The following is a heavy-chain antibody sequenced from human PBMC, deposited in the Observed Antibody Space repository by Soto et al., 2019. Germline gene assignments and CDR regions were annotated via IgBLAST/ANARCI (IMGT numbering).Heavy chain of an antibody. V-gene: IGHV1-46*01. J-gene: IGHJ4*02. D-gene: IGHD3-3*01. Sequence: ASVKVSCKASGYTFTNYHIHWVRQAPEDGLEWMGRINPSGGTTIYAPKFHGRVTMTRDTSTSTVYMELSSLRSEDTAVYYCAREVLVDLNYFDYWGQGALVTGSS. CDR3: AREVLVDLNYFDY. CDR1: GYTFTNYH. CDR2: INPSGGTT.